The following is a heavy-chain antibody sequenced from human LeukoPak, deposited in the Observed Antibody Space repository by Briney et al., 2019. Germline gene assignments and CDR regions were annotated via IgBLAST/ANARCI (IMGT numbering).Heavy chain of an antibody. Sequence: GGSLRLSCAASGFTFSDYNMNWVRRAPGKGLEWVSYITNGGSTIHHADSVKGRFTISRDNAKKALYLQMNSLRAEDTAVYYCARSIGLPGGGVHVWGQGTTVTVSS. CDR3: ARSIGLPGGGVHV. CDR2: ITNGGSTI. J-gene: IGHJ6*02. V-gene: IGHV3-11*01. D-gene: IGHD4-23*01. CDR1: GFTFSDYN.